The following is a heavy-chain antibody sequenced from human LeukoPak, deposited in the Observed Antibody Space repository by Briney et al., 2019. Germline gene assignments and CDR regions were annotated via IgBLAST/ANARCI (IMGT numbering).Heavy chain of an antibody. D-gene: IGHD1-1*01. J-gene: IGHJ4*02. V-gene: IGHV1-46*02. CDR2: INPGGGDT. CDR1: GYTFNTYY. CDR3: ARGPRGQRFDY. Sequence: ASAKVSCKASGYTFNTYYIHWVRQAPGQGLEWMGLINPGGGDTTYAQNLQGRVTMTRDTSTSTVYMELSNLISEDTAVYYCARGPRGQRFDYWGQGTLVTVSS.